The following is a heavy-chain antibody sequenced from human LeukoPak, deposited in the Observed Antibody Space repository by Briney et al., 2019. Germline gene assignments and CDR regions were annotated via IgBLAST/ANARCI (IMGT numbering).Heavy chain of an antibody. CDR1: GHSISGYY. J-gene: IGHJ5*02. CDR2: IYTSGST. D-gene: IGHD1-14*01. Sequence: SETLSLTCTVSGHSISGYYWSWIRQPAGKGLEWIGRIYTSGSTNYNPSLKSRVTMSVDTSKNQFSLKLSSVTAADTAVYYCARASPTTNKGAYGWFDPWGQGTLVTVSS. V-gene: IGHV4-4*07. CDR3: ARASPTTNKGAYGWFDP.